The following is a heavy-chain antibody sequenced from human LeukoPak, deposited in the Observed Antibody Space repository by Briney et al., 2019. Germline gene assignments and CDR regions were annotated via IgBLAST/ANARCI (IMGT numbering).Heavy chain of an antibody. CDR1: GFTFNSYA. D-gene: IGHD4-17*01. Sequence: PGGSLRLSCAASGFTFNSYAMSWVRQAPGKGLEWVSALSGSGGSTYYAESVKGRFTISRDNSKNTLYLQMNRLRAEDTAIYYCAKDRAYAFDYWGQGTLVTVSS. CDR3: AKDRAYAFDY. V-gene: IGHV3-23*01. CDR2: LSGSGGST. J-gene: IGHJ4*02.